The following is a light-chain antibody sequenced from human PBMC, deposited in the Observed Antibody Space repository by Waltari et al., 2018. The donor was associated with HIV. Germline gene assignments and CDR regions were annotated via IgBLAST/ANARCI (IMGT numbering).Light chain of an antibody. CDR2: EVR. Sequence: QSALTQPASVSGSPGQSIPISCTGPSRHVGRYNYVSWYHQHPRNPPKLIIYEVRNRPAGVSNRFSASKSGNMATLTISGLQPDDEADYHCCSFGGSNTKVFGTGTKVTVL. CDR1: SRHVGRYNY. V-gene: IGLV2-14*01. J-gene: IGLJ1*01. CDR3: CSFGGSNTKV.